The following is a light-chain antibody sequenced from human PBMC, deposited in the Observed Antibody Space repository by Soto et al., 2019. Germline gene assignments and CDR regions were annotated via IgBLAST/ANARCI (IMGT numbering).Light chain of an antibody. CDR2: DAS. J-gene: IGKJ2*01. CDR1: QSISSW. CDR3: QQYNSYSYT. V-gene: IGKV1-5*01. Sequence: DLPMTQSPSTLSASVGDRVTITCRASQSISSWLAWYQQKPEKAPKLLIYDASSLESGVPSRFSGSGSGTEFTLTISSLQPDDFTTYYCQQYNSYSYTFGQGTKLEIK.